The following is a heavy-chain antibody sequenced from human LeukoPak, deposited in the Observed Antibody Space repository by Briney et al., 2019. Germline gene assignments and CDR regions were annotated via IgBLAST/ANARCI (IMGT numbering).Heavy chain of an antibody. J-gene: IGHJ4*02. Sequence: SETLSLTCTVSGGXISSSNYYWGWIRQPPGKGLEWIGSIYYSGITYYNPSLKSRVTISVDTSNNQFSLKLSSVTAADTAMYYCARLLIYCSSTSCHFDYWGQGTLVTVSS. D-gene: IGHD2-2*01. V-gene: IGHV4-39*01. CDR1: GGXISSSNYY. CDR2: IYYSGIT. CDR3: ARLLIYCSSTSCHFDY.